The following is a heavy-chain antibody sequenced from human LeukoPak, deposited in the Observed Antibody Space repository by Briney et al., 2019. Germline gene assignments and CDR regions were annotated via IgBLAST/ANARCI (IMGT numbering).Heavy chain of an antibody. CDR3: ARSPARWLQLAWFDP. CDR2: IYPGDSDT. Sequence: GESLKISCKGSGYSFTSYWIGWVRQMPGKGLEWMGIIYPGDSDTRYSPSFQGQVTISADKSISTAYLQWSSLKASDTAMYYCARSPARWLQLAWFDPWGQGTLVTVSS. CDR1: GYSFTSYW. D-gene: IGHD5-24*01. V-gene: IGHV5-51*01. J-gene: IGHJ5*02.